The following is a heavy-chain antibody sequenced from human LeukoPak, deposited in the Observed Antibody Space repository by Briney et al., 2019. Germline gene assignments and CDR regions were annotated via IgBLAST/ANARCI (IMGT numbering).Heavy chain of an antibody. CDR1: GFSFRNCA. V-gene: IGHV3-20*01. Sequence: PGGSLRLSRAASGFSFRNCAMSWVRQAPGKGLEWVSDINWSGSSTSYAHSVKGRFTISRDNAKNSLYLQMNSLRAEDTAFYHCAREPDGGSSWSSNWFDPWGQGTLVTVSS. D-gene: IGHD6-13*01. CDR2: INWSGSST. J-gene: IGHJ5*02. CDR3: AREPDGGSSWSSNWFDP.